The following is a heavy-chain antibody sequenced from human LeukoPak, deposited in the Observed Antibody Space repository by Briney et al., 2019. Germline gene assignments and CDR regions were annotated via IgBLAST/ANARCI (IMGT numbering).Heavy chain of an antibody. CDR1: GFTFDDYA. Sequence: GGSLRLSCTASGFTFDDYAMNWVRQAPGKGLEWVSSITSGSTYTSYIDSVKGRFTISRDNSKNTLYLQMNSLRAEDTAVYYCARGVVAPAGNGAFDIWGQGTMVTVSS. CDR3: ARGVVAPAGNGAFDI. D-gene: IGHD6-13*01. V-gene: IGHV3-21*04. J-gene: IGHJ3*02. CDR2: ITSGSTYT.